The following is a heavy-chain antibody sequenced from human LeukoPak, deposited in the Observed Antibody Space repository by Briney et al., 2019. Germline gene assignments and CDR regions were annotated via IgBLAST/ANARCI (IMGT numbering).Heavy chain of an antibody. D-gene: IGHD3-10*01. J-gene: IGHJ3*02. CDR1: GGSISTYY. Sequence: SETLSLTCTVSGGSISTYYWNWIRQPPGKGLEWIGFVSYSGNTNYNPSLKSRATISVDTSKNQFSLKLSSVTAADTAVYYCARSTMVRGVISAFDIWGQGTMVTVSS. V-gene: IGHV4-59*01. CDR2: VSYSGNT. CDR3: ARSTMVRGVISAFDI.